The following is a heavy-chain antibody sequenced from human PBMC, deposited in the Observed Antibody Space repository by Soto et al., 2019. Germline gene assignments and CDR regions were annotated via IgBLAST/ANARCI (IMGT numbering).Heavy chain of an antibody. J-gene: IGHJ4*02. CDR3: ASAGVAAPGSTS. V-gene: IGHV1-3*01. CDR2: IHAGNGDT. Sequence: QVQLVQSGAEVKKPGASVKVSCKASGYTFSYYSMRWVRQAPGQRPEWMGWIHAGNGDTRSSQKFQGRVTITRDTSASTASMELSSLRSDDTAVYYCASAGVAAPGSTSWGQGTLVTGSS. D-gene: IGHD6-13*01. CDR1: GYTFSYYS.